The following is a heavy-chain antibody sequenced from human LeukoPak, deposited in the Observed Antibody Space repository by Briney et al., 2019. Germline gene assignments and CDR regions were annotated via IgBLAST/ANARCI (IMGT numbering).Heavy chain of an antibody. D-gene: IGHD6-19*01. Sequence: GRSLRLSCAASGFTFDDYAMHWVRQAPGKGREWVSVITWDGRSTDYADSVRGRFFISRDNAKTSLYLQMNNLRPEDTAFYYCAKDMGSGWYRTFDYWGRGILVTVSS. J-gene: IGHJ4*02. CDR2: ITWDGRST. CDR1: GFTFDDYA. CDR3: AKDMGSGWYRTFDY. V-gene: IGHV3-9*01.